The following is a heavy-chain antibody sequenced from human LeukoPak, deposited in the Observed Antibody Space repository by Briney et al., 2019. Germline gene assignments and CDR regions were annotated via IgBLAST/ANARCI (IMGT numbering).Heavy chain of an antibody. CDR1: GFTFSSYG. D-gene: IGHD2-2*01. CDR2: IRYDGSNK. Sequence: GRSLRLSCAASGFTFSSYGMHWVRQAPGKGLEWVAFIRYDGSNKYYADSVKGRFTISRDNSKNTLYLQMNSLRAEDTAVYYCAGYCSSTSCQGFDYWGQGTLVTVSS. J-gene: IGHJ4*02. CDR3: AGYCSSTSCQGFDY. V-gene: IGHV3-30*02.